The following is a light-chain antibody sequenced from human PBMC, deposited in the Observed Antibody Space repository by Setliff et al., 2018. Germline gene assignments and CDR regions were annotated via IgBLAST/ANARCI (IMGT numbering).Light chain of an antibody. CDR2: EVS. J-gene: IGLJ1*01. CDR1: SSDVGAYSH. Sequence: LTQPASVSGSPGQSITISCAGTSSDVGAYSHVSWYQQYPGKAPKLMISEVSNRPSGVSYRFSGSKSGNTASLTISGLQAEDEADYYCSSYAGNYIYVFGSGTKVTVL. V-gene: IGLV2-14*01. CDR3: SSYAGNYIYV.